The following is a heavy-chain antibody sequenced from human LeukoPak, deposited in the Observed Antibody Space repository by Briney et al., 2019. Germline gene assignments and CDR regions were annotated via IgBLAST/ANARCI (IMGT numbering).Heavy chain of an antibody. CDR1: GGSISDSFVHY. CDR3: ARGSDYSSGG. J-gene: IGHJ4*01. Sequence: SESLCLTCVVSGGSISDSFVHYWCWVRRHAGKGFEWIAEVHHTGRTIYSPSFARRVTISPDTSTTQVPLKLTAVTAAYTAVYYCARGSDYSSGGWGQATLVTVSS. CDR2: VHHTGRT. V-gene: IGHV4-4*02. D-gene: IGHD3-3*01.